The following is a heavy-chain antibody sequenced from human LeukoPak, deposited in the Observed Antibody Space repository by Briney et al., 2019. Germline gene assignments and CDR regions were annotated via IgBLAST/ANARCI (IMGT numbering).Heavy chain of an antibody. J-gene: IGHJ4*02. D-gene: IGHD2-2*02. Sequence: GGSLRLSCAASGFTFDDYAMHWVRQASGKGLEWVSGISWNSGSIGYADSVKGRFTISRDNSKNTLYLQMNSLRAEDTAVYYRARESTIYCSSTSCYSGFDYWGQGTLVTVSS. CDR3: ARESTIYCSSTSCYSGFDY. V-gene: IGHV3-9*01. CDR2: ISWNSGSI. CDR1: GFTFDDYA.